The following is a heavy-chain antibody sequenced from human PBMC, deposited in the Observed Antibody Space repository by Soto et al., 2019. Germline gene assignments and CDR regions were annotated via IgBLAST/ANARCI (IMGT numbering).Heavy chain of an antibody. CDR3: ARGGAAAVPKFAP. V-gene: IGHV5-51*01. CDR1: GYSFTSYL. Sequence: PGESLKSSCKGSGYSFTSYLIGWVRQMPWKGLEWMVIIYPGDSDTRYSPSFQGQVTISADKPISTYYLQWSSLKASDTAMYYCARGGAAAVPKFAPWGPGTMVTVSS. CDR2: IYPGDSDT. J-gene: IGHJ5*02. D-gene: IGHD6-13*01.